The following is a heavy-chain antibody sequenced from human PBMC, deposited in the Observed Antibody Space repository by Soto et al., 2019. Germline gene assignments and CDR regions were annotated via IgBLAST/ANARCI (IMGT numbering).Heavy chain of an antibody. Sequence: EASVKVSCKASGYTFTGYYMHWVRQAPGQGLEWMGWINPNSGGTNYAQKFQGWVTMTRDTSISTAYMELSRLRSDDTAVYYCARGWGSYLWNYYYGMDVWGQGTTVTVSS. J-gene: IGHJ6*02. CDR3: ARGWGSYLWNYYYGMDV. CDR2: INPNSGGT. CDR1: GYTFTGYY. D-gene: IGHD1-26*01. V-gene: IGHV1-2*04.